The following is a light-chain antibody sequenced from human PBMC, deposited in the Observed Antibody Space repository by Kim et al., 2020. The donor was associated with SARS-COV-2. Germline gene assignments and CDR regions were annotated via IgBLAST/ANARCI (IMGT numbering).Light chain of an antibody. J-gene: IGKJ1*01. CDR3: QHYGSSLWT. Sequence: EIVLTQSPGTLSLSPGERATLSCRASQSLGSNFLAWYQQKVGQAPRLLIYGVSSRATGIPDRFSGSGSGTDFTLTISRLEPGDFAVYYCQHYGSSLWTFGQGTKVDIK. CDR2: GVS. CDR1: QSLGSNF. V-gene: IGKV3-20*01.